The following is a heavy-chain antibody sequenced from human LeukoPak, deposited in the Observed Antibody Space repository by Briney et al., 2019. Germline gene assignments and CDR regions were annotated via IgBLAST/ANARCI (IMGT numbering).Heavy chain of an antibody. CDR1: GGSISSITYY. J-gene: IGHJ4*02. V-gene: IGHV4-39*07. Sequence: PSETLSLTCTVSGGSISSITYYWGWIRQPPGKGLEWVGHMYYRGNTFYNPSLKSRVTISVDTSKNQFSLKLRSVTAADTAVYYCARLYGNYQNYFDYWGQETLVTVSS. CDR3: ARLYGNYQNYFDY. CDR2: MYYRGNT. D-gene: IGHD1-7*01.